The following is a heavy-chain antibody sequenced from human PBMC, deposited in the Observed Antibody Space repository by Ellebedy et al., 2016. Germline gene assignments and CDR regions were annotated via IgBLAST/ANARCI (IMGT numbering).Heavy chain of an antibody. CDR2: TYYRSKWNN. V-gene: IGHV6-1*01. D-gene: IGHD3-10*01. J-gene: IGHJ4*02. CDR1: GDIASSNSAT. Sequence: SETLSLTXALSGDIASSNSATWNWIRQSPSRGLEWLGRTYYRSKWNNDYAVSATSRIAINPATSKNQVSLQQNSVTPEETAVYYCARSSGRVDSWGQGTLVTVSS. CDR3: ARSSGRVDS.